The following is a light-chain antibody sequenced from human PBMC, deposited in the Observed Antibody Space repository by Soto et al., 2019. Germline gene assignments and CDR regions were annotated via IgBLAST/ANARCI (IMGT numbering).Light chain of an antibody. J-gene: IGLJ2*01. V-gene: IGLV2-14*01. CDR3: SSYTSSSTLVV. CDR1: SSDVGGYNY. Sequence: QSALTQPASVSGSPGQSITISCTGTSSDVGGYNYVSWYQQLPGKAPKLMICEVSNRPSGVSNRFSGSKSGNTASLTISGLQAEDEADYYCSSYTSSSTLVVFGGGTKVTVL. CDR2: EVS.